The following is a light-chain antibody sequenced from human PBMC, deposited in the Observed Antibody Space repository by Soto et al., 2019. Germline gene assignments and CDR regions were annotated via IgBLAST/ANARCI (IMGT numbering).Light chain of an antibody. CDR2: EDN. CDR3: HSYDATDQV. Sequence: NFMLTQPHSVSESPGKTVTISCTRSSGNIASNYVQWYQQRPGSAPTTVIYEDNQRPSGVPDRFSGSIDGSSNSASLTISGLKTEDEAVYFCHSYDATDQVFGGGTKLTVL. V-gene: IGLV6-57*04. CDR1: SGNIASNY. J-gene: IGLJ3*02.